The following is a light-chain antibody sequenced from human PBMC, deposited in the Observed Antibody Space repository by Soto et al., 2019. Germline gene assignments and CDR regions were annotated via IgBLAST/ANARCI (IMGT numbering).Light chain of an antibody. V-gene: IGKV1-5*01. J-gene: IGKJ1*01. CDR3: QQRSNWPRT. CDR1: ESIRTW. CDR2: DAS. Sequence: DIQMTHSPSTLSASIGDRVTITFRASESIRTWLAWYQHKPGKAPKFLIYDASSLESGVPSRFSGSGSGTEFTLTISSLQSEDFAVYYCQQRSNWPRTFGQGTKVDIK.